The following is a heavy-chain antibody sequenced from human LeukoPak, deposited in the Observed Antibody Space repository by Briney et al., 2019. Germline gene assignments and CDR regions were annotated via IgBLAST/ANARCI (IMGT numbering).Heavy chain of an antibody. CDR2: MYYIGST. D-gene: IGHD3-22*01. J-gene: IGHJ5*02. CDR3: ARVLYYDSSGYYFEWFDP. Sequence: SETLSLTCTVSGVSISNYYWSWIRQPPGRGLEWIGYMYYIGSTNYNPSLKSRVTISVDTSKNQFSLKLSSVTAADTAVYYCARVLYYDSSGYYFEWFDPWGQGTLVTVSS. CDR1: GVSISNYY. V-gene: IGHV4-59*01.